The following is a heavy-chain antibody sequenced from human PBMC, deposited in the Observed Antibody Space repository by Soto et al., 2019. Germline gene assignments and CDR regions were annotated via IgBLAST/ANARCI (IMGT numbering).Heavy chain of an antibody. CDR1: GGSISSGGYY. CDR2: IYYSGST. D-gene: IGHD6-13*01. Sequence: TLSLTCTVSGGSISSGGYYWSWIRQHPXXGLEWIGYIYYSGSTYYNPSLKSRVTISVDTSKNQFSLKLSSVTAADTAVYYCARASSSWYLPGSGRYGMDVWGQGTTVTVSS. V-gene: IGHV4-31*03. J-gene: IGHJ6*02. CDR3: ARASSSWYLPGSGRYGMDV.